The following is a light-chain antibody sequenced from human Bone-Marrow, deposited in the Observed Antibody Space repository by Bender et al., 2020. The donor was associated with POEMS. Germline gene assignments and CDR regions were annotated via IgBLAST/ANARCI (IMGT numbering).Light chain of an antibody. CDR3: TSYAGNNNLV. V-gene: IGLV1-47*01. CDR1: NSNTGSNF. CDR2: RND. Sequence: QSVLTQPPSASGTPGQWVTISCSGSNSNTGSNFVYWYQHLPGTAPKLLMYRNDQRPSGVSDRFSGSKTGTSASLAISGLRSEDEADYYCTSYAGNNNLVFGGGTKLTVL. J-gene: IGLJ3*02.